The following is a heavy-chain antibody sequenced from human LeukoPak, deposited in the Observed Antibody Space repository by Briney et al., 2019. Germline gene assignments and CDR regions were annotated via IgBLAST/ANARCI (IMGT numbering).Heavy chain of an antibody. CDR2: IWYDGSNK. D-gene: IGHD4-17*01. CDR3: ARGPRQKTTVTSRGEMDV. J-gene: IGHJ6*04. V-gene: IGHV3-33*01. Sequence: GGSLRLSCAASGFTFSSYGMHWVRQAPGKGLEWVAVIWYDGSNKYYADSVKGRFTISRDNPKNTLYLQMNSLRAEDTAVYYCARGPRQKTTVTSRGEMDVWGKGTTVTVSS. CDR1: GFTFSSYG.